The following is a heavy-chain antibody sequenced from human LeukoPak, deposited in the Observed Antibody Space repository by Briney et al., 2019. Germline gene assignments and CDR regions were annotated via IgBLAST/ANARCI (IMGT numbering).Heavy chain of an antibody. CDR2: IWYDGSNK. J-gene: IGHJ4*02. V-gene: IGHV3-33*01. CDR3: ARDII. Sequence: GGSLRLSCAASGFTFSSYGMHWVRQAPGRGLEWVAFIWYDGSNKYYADSVKGRFTISRDNSKNTLYLQMNSLRAEDTAVYYCARDIIWGQGTLVTVSS. CDR1: GFTFSSYG.